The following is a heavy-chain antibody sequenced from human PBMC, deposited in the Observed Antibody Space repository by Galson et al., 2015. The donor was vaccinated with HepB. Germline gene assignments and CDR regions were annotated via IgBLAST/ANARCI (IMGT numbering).Heavy chain of an antibody. V-gene: IGHV4-34*01. J-gene: IGHJ1*01. CDR2: INHSGST. CDR1: GGSFSGYY. Sequence: ETLSLTCAVYGGSFSGYYWSWIRQPPGKGLEWIGEINHSGSTNYNPSLKSRVTISVDTSKNQFSLKLSSVTAADTAVYYCARRSGYYLKYFQHWGQGTLVTVSS. CDR3: ARRSGYYLKYFQH. D-gene: IGHD3-22*01.